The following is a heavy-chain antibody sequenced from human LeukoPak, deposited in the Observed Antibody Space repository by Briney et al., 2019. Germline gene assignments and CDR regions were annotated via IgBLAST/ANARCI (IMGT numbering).Heavy chain of an antibody. Sequence: PETLSLTCTVSGGSISNYYWSWIRQPPGKGLEWIGFIHYSGSTNYNPSLKSRVTISVDTSKNQFSLKLTSVTAADTAVYYCARRVSSSSSGYDYWGQGTLVTVSS. CDR3: ARRVSSSSSGYDY. V-gene: IGHV4-59*08. D-gene: IGHD6-6*01. J-gene: IGHJ4*02. CDR2: IHYSGST. CDR1: GGSISNYY.